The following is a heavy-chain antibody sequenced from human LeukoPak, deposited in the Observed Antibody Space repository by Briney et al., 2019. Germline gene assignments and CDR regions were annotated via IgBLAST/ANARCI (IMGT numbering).Heavy chain of an antibody. CDR1: GFTFSGYD. CDR3: ARLRYYGMDV. J-gene: IGHJ6*02. CDR2: TSSSSSTI. Sequence: GGSLRLSCAASGFTFSGYDMSWVRQAPGKGLGWVSYTSSSSSTIYYADSVKSRFTISRDNAKNSLYLQMNSLRAEDTAVYYCARLRYYGMDVWGQGTTVTVSS. V-gene: IGHV3-48*04.